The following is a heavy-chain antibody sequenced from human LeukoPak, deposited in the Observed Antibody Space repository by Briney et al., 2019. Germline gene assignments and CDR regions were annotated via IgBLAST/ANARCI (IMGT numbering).Heavy chain of an antibody. CDR2: INHSGST. CDR3: ARGSVLRYFDWYPGGRSDFDY. D-gene: IGHD3-9*01. J-gene: IGHJ4*02. CDR1: GGSFSCYY. V-gene: IGHV4-34*01. Sequence: SETLSLTCSVYGGSFSCYYWSWIRQPPGKGLEWIGEINHSGSTNYNPSLKSRVTISVDTSKNQFSLKLSSVTAADTAVYYCARGSVLRYFDWYPGGRSDFDYWGQGTLVTVSS.